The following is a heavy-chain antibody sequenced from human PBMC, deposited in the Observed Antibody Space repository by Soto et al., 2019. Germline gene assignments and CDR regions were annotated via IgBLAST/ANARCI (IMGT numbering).Heavy chain of an antibody. J-gene: IGHJ3*02. CDR1: GFSLSTSGVG. Sequence: SGPTLVNPTQTLTLTCTFSGFSLSTSGVGVGWIRQPPGKALEWLALIYWNDDKRYSPSLKSRLTITKDTSKNQVVLTMTNMDPVDTATYYCAHSRPLYYDILTGYYLGAFDRWGQGTMVTVSS. D-gene: IGHD3-9*01. CDR3: AHSRPLYYDILTGYYLGAFDR. CDR2: IYWNDDK. V-gene: IGHV2-5*01.